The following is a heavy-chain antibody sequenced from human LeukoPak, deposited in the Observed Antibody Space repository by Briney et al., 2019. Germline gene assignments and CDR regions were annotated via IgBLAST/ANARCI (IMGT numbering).Heavy chain of an antibody. Sequence: SETLSLTCTVSGGSIGRSGVYWGWIRQPPGKGLEWIGSIYDGGSTYYNPSLKSRVTMSVDTSKNQFSLKLSSVTAADTAVYYCARAAIHDYGDVGPVYGMDVWGQGTTVTVSS. CDR2: IYDGGST. V-gene: IGHV4-39*07. D-gene: IGHD4-17*01. CDR1: GGSIGRSGVY. CDR3: ARAAIHDYGDVGPVYGMDV. J-gene: IGHJ6*02.